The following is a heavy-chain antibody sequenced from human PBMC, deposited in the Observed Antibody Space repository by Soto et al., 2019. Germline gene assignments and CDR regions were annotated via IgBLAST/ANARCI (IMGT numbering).Heavy chain of an antibody. CDR1: GGSISGYY. D-gene: IGHD2-2*01. CDR2: IYSDGTT. CDR3: ERVGCSNSKCYTRGMDV. J-gene: IGHJ6*02. V-gene: IGHV4-4*07. Sequence: SETLSLTCTVSGGSISGYYWSWVRQPAGKGLEWVGRIYSDGTTNYSPSLKSRVTMSLDTSKDQFSLHLNSVTAADTAVYYCERVGCSNSKCYTRGMDVWGQGTTVTVSS.